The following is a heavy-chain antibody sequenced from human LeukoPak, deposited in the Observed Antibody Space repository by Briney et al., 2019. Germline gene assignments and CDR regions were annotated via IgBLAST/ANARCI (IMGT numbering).Heavy chain of an antibody. CDR3: ARDPGGYYYDSSGYFNY. J-gene: IGHJ4*02. V-gene: IGHV3-11*01. Sequence: YYWSWIRQAPGKGLEWVSYISSSGSTIYYADSVKGRFTISRDNAKNSLYLQMNSLRAEDTAVYYCARDPGGYYYDSSGYFNYWGQGTLVTVSS. CDR1: YY. CDR2: ISSSGSTI. D-gene: IGHD3-22*01.